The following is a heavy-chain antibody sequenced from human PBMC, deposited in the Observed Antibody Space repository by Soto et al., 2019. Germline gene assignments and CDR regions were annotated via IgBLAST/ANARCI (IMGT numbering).Heavy chain of an antibody. CDR3: ARVPITMVRGSAKPFDY. V-gene: IGHV3-48*01. Sequence: GGSLRLSCAASGFTFSSYSMNWVRQAPGKGLEWVSYISSSSSTIYYADSVKGRFTISRDNAKNSLYLQMNSLRAEDTAVYYCARVPITMVRGSAKPFDYWGQGTLVTVSS. D-gene: IGHD3-10*01. CDR2: ISSSSSTI. J-gene: IGHJ4*02. CDR1: GFTFSSYS.